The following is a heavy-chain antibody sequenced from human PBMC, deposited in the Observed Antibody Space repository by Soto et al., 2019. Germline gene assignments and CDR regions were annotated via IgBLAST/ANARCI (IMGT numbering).Heavy chain of an antibody. CDR1: GGSISSGDDF. CDR2: IYYSGST. D-gene: IGHD1-20*01. J-gene: IGHJ6*02. V-gene: IGHV4-30-4*01. Sequence: QVQLQESGPGLVKPSQTLSLTCTVSGGSISSGDDFWTWIRQPPGKVLEWIGYIYYSGSTYYNPSLKSRLTMSVDTYKNQFSLKLSSVTAADTAVYYCARDRAKWKDYYYYGMDVWGQGTTVTVSS. CDR3: ARDRAKWKDYYYYGMDV.